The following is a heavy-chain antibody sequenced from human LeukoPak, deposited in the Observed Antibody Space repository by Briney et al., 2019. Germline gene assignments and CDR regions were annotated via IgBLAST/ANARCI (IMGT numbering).Heavy chain of an antibody. CDR1: GFTFSDSY. D-gene: IGHD4-17*01. CDR2: ISSSSSYT. J-gene: IGHJ4*02. V-gene: IGHV3-11*06. CDR3: AREAWGTVTDY. Sequence: KTGGSLRLSCAASGFTFSDSYMSWIRQTPGKGLEWISYISSSSSYTNYADSVKGRFTISRDNAKNSLYLQMNSLRAEDTAVYYCAREAWGTVTDYWGLGTLVTVSS.